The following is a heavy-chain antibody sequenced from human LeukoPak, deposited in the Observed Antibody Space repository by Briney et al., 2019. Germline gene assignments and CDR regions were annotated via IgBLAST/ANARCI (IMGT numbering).Heavy chain of an antibody. V-gene: IGHV6-1*01. Sequence: PSQTLSLTCAISGDSVSRNSAAWNWIRQSPSRGLEWLGRTYYKSKWYNDYAVSVKSRITINPDTSKNQFSQQLNSVTPEDTAVYYCARDAPTTAPRVFDYWGQGTLVTVSS. CDR3: ARDAPTTAPRVFDY. CDR1: GDSVSRNSAA. CDR2: TYYKSKWYN. D-gene: IGHD1-26*01. J-gene: IGHJ4*02.